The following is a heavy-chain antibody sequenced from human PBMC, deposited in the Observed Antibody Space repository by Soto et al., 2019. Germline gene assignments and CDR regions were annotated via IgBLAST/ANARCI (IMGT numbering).Heavy chain of an antibody. J-gene: IGHJ5*02. CDR2: IYYSGST. CDR3: AVRESSTLRYFDWLPPKGAFDP. Sequence: SETLSLTCTVSGGSISSSSYYWGWIRQPPGKGLEWIGSIYYSGSTYYNPSLKSRVTISVDTSKNQFSLKLSSVTAADTAVYYCAVRESSTLRYFDWLPPKGAFDPWGQGTLVTVSS. V-gene: IGHV4-39*01. CDR1: GGSISSSSYY. D-gene: IGHD3-9*01.